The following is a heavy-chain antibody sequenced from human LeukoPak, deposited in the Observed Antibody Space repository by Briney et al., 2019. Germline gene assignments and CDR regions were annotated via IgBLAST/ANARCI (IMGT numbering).Heavy chain of an antibody. J-gene: IGHJ4*02. D-gene: IGHD6-6*01. CDR3: AREIEYSSSSIDLGY. V-gene: IGHV3-21*01. CDR2: ISSSSSYI. Sequence: GGSLRLSCAASGFTFSSYSMNWVRQAPGKGLEWVSSISSSSSYIYYADSVKGRFTISGDNAKNSLYLQMNSLRAEDTAVYYCAREIEYSSSSIDLGYWGQGTLVTVSS. CDR1: GFTFSSYS.